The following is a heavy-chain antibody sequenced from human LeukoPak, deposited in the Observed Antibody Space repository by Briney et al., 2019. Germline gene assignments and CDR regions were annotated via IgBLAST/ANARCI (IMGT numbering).Heavy chain of an antibody. Sequence: GGSLRLSCAASGFTFSSYEMNWVRQAPGKGLEWVSYISSSGSAIYYADSVKGRFTISRDNTKNSLYLQMNSLRAEDTAVYYCARDQVVVVPATIPYYGMDVWGQGTTVTVSS. CDR1: GFTFSSYE. J-gene: IGHJ6*02. CDR2: ISSSGSAI. CDR3: ARDQVVVVPATIPYYGMDV. D-gene: IGHD2-15*01. V-gene: IGHV3-48*03.